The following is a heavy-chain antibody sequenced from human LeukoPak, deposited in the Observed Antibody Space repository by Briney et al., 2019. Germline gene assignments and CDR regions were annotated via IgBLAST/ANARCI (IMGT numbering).Heavy chain of an antibody. CDR2: IYPADSDT. CDR1: GYSFTNYW. J-gene: IGHJ6*02. CDR3: ARHSSSWFPGLDV. V-gene: IGHV5-51*01. D-gene: IGHD3-22*01. Sequence: RGESLKISCKGSGYSFTNYWIAWVRQMPGKGLEWMGLIYPADSDTRYSPSFQGQVTISADKSISTAYLQWSSLKASDTAMYYCARHSSSWFPGLDVWGQGTTVTVSS.